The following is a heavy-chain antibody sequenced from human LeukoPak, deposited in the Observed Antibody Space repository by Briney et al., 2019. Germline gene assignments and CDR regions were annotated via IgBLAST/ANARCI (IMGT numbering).Heavy chain of an antibody. CDR2: IYPGDSDT. J-gene: IGHJ4*02. CDR1: GYSFTSYW. Sequence: GESLTISCKGSGYSFTSYWIGWVRQMPGKGLEWMGIIYPGDSDTRYSPSFQGQVTISADKSISTAYLQWSSLKASDTAMYYCARGGDYYYGSGSYLDYWGQGTLVTVSS. CDR3: ARGGDYYYGSGSYLDY. V-gene: IGHV5-51*01. D-gene: IGHD3-10*01.